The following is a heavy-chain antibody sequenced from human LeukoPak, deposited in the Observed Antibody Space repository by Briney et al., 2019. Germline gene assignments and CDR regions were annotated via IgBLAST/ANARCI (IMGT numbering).Heavy chain of an antibody. J-gene: IGHJ6*02. Sequence: GASVKVSCKASGYTFTGYYMHWVRQAPGQGLEWMGWINPNSGGTNYAQKFQGRVTMTRDTSISTAYMELSRLRSDDTAVYYCARDIGIAAAGNYYYYYGMDVWGQGTTVTVSS. CDR2: INPNSGGT. D-gene: IGHD6-13*01. V-gene: IGHV1-2*02. CDR1: GYTFTGYY. CDR3: ARDIGIAAAGNYYYYYGMDV.